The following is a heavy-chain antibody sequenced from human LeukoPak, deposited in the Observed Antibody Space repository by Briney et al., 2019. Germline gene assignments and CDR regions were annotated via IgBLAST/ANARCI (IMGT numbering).Heavy chain of an antibody. J-gene: IGHJ5*02. CDR1: GYTFTDYY. CDR2: VDPEDGET. Sequence: ATVKISCKASGYTFTDYYMHWVKQAPGKGLEWMGRVDPEDGETIYAEKFQGRVTITADTSTDTAYMELSSLRSEDTAVYYCATRPAYYYDSSGYYKSGDWFDPWGQGTLVTVSS. V-gene: IGHV1-69-2*01. D-gene: IGHD3-22*01. CDR3: ATRPAYYYDSSGYYKSGDWFDP.